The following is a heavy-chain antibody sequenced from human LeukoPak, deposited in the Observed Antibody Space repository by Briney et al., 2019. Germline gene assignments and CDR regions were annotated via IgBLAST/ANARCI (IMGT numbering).Heavy chain of an antibody. CDR2: INPNSGGT. J-gene: IGHJ1*01. Sequence: ASVKVSCKASGYTFTGYYMHWVRQAPGQGLEWMGWINPNSGGTNYAQKFQGWVTMTRDTSISTAYMELSRLRSDDTAVYYCARDLGIAAAGTNGLQHWGQGTLVTVSS. CDR3: ARDLGIAAAGTNGLQH. D-gene: IGHD6-13*01. CDR1: GYTFTGYY. V-gene: IGHV1-2*04.